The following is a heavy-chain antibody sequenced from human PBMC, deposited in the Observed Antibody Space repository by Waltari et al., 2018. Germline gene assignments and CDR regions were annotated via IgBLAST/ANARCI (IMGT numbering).Heavy chain of an antibody. Sequence: EVQLLESGGGLVQPGGSLRLSCAASGFTFSSYAMSWVRQAPGKGLEWVSAIRGSGGSTYYADSGKGRFTISRDNAKNSLYLQMNSLRAEDTAVYYCARGSATITFGGVDYFDYWGQGTLVTVSS. D-gene: IGHD3-16*01. V-gene: IGHV3-23*01. J-gene: IGHJ4*02. CDR3: ARGSATITFGGVDYFDY. CDR1: GFTFSSYA. CDR2: IRGSGGST.